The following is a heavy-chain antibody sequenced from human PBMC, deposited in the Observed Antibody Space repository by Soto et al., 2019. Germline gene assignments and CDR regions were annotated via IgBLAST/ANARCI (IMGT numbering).Heavy chain of an antibody. D-gene: IGHD6-6*01. Sequence: GGSLRLSCAASGFAFSSHPMSWFRQAPERGLEWVSGISDGGDLTYNADSVKGRFTISRDNSKNILFLQMNSLRAEDTALYYCARRAFGSSRSFDLWGQGTMVTVS. CDR3: ARRAFGSSRSFDL. CDR1: GFAFSSHP. CDR2: ISDGGDLT. V-gene: IGHV3-23*01. J-gene: IGHJ3*01.